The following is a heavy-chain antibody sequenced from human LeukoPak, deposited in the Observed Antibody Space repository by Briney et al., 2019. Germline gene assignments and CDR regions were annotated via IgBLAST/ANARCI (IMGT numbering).Heavy chain of an antibody. CDR3: AGSKAYCSGGSCYPFDL. Sequence: GESLKISCKGSGYRFTSYWIGWARQMPGKGLEWMGIFYPGDSDTRYSPSFQGQVTISADKSISTAYLQWSSLKASDTATFYCAGSKAYCSGGSCYPFDLWGQGSLVTVSS. J-gene: IGHJ5*02. CDR1: GYRFTSYW. D-gene: IGHD2-15*01. CDR2: FYPGDSDT. V-gene: IGHV5-51*01.